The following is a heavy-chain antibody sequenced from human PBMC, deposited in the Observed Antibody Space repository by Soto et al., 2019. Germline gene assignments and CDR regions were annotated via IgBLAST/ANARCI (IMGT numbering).Heavy chain of an antibody. CDR1: GYIFTNYV. CDR2: INTGNGNT. Sequence: QVQLVQSGAEVKKPGASVKVSCKASGYIFTNYVMHWVRQAPGQRPEWMGWINTGNGNTHSSQKFQGRVTITRDTSANTAYLELSSLRSDDTAMYFCARDGAVTGQWFYWGQGNLVTVSS. V-gene: IGHV1-3*04. J-gene: IGHJ4*02. D-gene: IGHD4-4*01. CDR3: ARDGAVTGQWFY.